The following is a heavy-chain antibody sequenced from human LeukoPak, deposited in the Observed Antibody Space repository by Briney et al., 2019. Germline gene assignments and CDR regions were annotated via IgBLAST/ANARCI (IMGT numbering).Heavy chain of an antibody. D-gene: IGHD6-19*01. CDR3: AKDGSGWGIDY. CDR2: ISYDGSNK. CDR1: GFTFTSYA. V-gene: IGHV3-30-3*01. Sequence: GGSLRLSCAASGFTFTSYAMHWVRQAPGKGLEWVSFISYDGSNKYYADSVKGRSTISRDNSKNTLYLQMNSLRAEDTAVYYCAKDGSGWGIDYWGQGTLVTVSS. J-gene: IGHJ4*02.